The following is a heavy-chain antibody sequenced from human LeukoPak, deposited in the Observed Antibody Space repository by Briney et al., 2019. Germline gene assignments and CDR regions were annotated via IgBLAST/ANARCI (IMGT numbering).Heavy chain of an antibody. V-gene: IGHV1-24*01. Sequence: ASVTVSCKVSGYTLTELSMHWVRQAPGKGLGWMGGFDPEDDEIIYAQRFQGRVTMTEDASTDTAYMELRSLRSEDTAVYYCATETGNFYFYSWGQGTLVTVSS. J-gene: IGHJ4*02. CDR3: ATETGNFYFYS. CDR1: GYTLTELS. D-gene: IGHD1-7*01. CDR2: FDPEDDEI.